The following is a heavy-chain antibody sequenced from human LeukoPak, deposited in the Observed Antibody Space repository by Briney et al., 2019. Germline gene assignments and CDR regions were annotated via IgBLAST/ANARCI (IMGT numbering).Heavy chain of an antibody. V-gene: IGHV3-30*02. J-gene: IGHJ4*02. CDR1: GFTFSSHG. CDR3: ATFGVIVRNDYFDY. CDR2: IRYDGSNK. Sequence: PGGSLRLSCAASGFTFSSHGMHWVRQAPGKGLEWVAFIRYDGSNKYYADSVKGRFAISRDNSKNTLYLQMSSLRVEDTAVYYCATFGVIVRNDYFDYWGQGALVAVSS. D-gene: IGHD3-3*01.